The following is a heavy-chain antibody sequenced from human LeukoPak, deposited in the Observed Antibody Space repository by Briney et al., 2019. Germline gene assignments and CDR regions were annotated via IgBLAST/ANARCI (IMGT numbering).Heavy chain of an antibody. CDR2: ISSSGYYI. D-gene: IGHD3-10*01. V-gene: IGHV3-21*01. CDR1: GFSFSSYS. Sequence: PGGSLRLSCAASGFSFSSYSINWVRQAPGKGLEWVSSISSSGYYIYYADSVKGRFTISRDNAKNSLFLQMNSLRADDTAVYYCARALREGGNGYFQHWGQGTLVTVSS. CDR3: ARALREGGNGYFQH. J-gene: IGHJ1*01.